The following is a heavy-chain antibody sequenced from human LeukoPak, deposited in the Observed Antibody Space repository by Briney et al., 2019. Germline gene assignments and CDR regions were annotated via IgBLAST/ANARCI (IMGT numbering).Heavy chain of an antibody. V-gene: IGHV3-66*01. CDR3: AREGGYYFYFDY. J-gene: IGHJ4*02. Sequence: GGSLGLSCAASGFTVSSNYMSWVRQAPGKGLEWVSVIYSGGSTYYADSVKGRFTISRDNSKNTLYLQMNSLRAEDTAVYYCAREGGYYFYFDYWGQGTLVTVSS. CDR2: IYSGGST. CDR1: GFTVSSNY. D-gene: IGHD3-10*01.